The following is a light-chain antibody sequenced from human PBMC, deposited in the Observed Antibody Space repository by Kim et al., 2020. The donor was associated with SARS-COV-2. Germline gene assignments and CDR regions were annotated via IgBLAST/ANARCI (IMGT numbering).Light chain of an antibody. Sequence: SVKPTCTLSSGHSSCIIAWHQQQPGKAPRYLMKLEGSGSYNKGSGVPDRFSGYSSGADRYLTISNLQSEDEADYYCETWDSNTHWVFGGGTQLTVL. J-gene: IGLJ3*02. V-gene: IGLV4-60*03. CDR2: LEGSGSY. CDR3: ETWDSNTHWV. CDR1: SGHSSCI.